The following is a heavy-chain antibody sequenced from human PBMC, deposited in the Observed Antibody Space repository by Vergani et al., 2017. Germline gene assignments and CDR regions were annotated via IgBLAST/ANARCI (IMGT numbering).Heavy chain of an antibody. J-gene: IGHJ1*01. D-gene: IGHD2-15*01. CDR1: GFTFSNYN. Sequence: EVHLLESGGGLVQSGGSLRLSCAASGFTFSNYNMHWIRLAPGKGLDCVASIKRDGTETFYVDSVKGRFTISRDNAKTTLYLQMNSLRDEDRGVYYCARISGGSAPYLHYWGQGTLVTVAS. CDR3: ARISGGSAPYLHY. CDR2: IKRDGTET. V-gene: IGHV3-7*01.